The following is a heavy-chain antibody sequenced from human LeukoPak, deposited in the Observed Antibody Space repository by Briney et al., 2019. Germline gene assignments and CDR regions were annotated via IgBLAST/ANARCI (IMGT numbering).Heavy chain of an antibody. V-gene: IGHV4-34*01. J-gene: IGHJ4*02. CDR2: INHSGNT. D-gene: IGHD3-16*02. CDR1: GFTFSSYG. Sequence: GSLRLSCAASGFTFSSYGMSWVRQAPGKGLEWIGEINHSGNTNYNPSLKSRATISVDTFKNQFSLNLNSVTAADTAVYYCARAVRLPLGDLSLYNYWGQGTLVTVSS. CDR3: ARAVRLPLGDLSLYNY.